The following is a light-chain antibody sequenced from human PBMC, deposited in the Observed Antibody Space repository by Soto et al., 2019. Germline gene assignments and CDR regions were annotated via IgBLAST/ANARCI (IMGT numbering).Light chain of an antibody. V-gene: IGLV2-8*01. J-gene: IGLJ2*01. CDR1: SSDVGGYNY. CDR2: EVS. CDR3: SSFAGSNNPVV. Sequence: QSALTQPPSASGSPGQSVTISCTGTSSDVGGYNYVSWYQQHPGKAPKVMIYEVSKRPSGVPDRFSGSKSGNTASLTGSGLQAEDEADSYCSSFAGSNNPVVFGGGTKLTVL.